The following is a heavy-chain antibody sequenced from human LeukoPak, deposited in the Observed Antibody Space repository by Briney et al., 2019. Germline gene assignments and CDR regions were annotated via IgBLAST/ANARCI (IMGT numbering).Heavy chain of an antibody. D-gene: IGHD6-6*01. CDR1: GGTFSSYA. Sequence: ASVKVSCKASGGTFSSYAISWVRQAPGQGLEWMGIINPSGGSTSYAQKFQGRVTMTRDTSTSTVYMELSSLRSEDTAVYYCARDLEYSSSSTQYYFDYWGQGTLVTVSS. V-gene: IGHV1-46*01. J-gene: IGHJ4*02. CDR2: INPSGGST. CDR3: ARDLEYSSSSTQYYFDY.